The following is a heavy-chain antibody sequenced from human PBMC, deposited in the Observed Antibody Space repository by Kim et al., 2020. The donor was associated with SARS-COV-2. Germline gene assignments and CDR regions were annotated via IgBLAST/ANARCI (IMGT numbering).Heavy chain of an antibody. CDR1: GGSISSSSYY. V-gene: IGHV4-39*01. D-gene: IGHD2-15*01. CDR3: ARHPLDFYCSGGSCYNWWFDP. CDR2: IYYSGST. J-gene: IGHJ5*02. Sequence: SETLSLTCTVSGGSISSSSYYWGWIRQPPGKGLEWIGSIYYSGSTYYNPSLKSRVTISVDTSKNQFSLKLSSVTAADTAVYYCARHPLDFYCSGGSCYNWWFDPWGQGTLVTVSS.